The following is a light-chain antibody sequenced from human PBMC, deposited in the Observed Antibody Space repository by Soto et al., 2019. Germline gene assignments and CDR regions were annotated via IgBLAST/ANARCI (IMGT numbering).Light chain of an antibody. J-gene: IGLJ1*01. CDR2: EVS. CDR1: NREVGGYNY. Sequence: QSVLTQPPSPSGSPGQSVTISLTGTNREVGGYNYVSWYQQHPGKAPKLMIYEVSKRPSGGPDRFSGSKSGNTASLTVSGLQAEDEADYYCSSHAGSKRVFGTGTKVTVL. V-gene: IGLV2-8*01. CDR3: SSHAGSKRV.